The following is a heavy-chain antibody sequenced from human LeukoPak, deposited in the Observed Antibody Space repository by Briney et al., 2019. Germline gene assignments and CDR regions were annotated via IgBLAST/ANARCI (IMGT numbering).Heavy chain of an antibody. J-gene: IGHJ4*02. V-gene: IGHV4-59*10. CDR2: IYTSGST. CDR1: GGSFSGYY. Sequence: SETLSLTCAVYGGSFSGYYWSWIRQPAGKGLEWIGRIYTSGSTNYNPSLKSRVTMSVDTSKNQFSLKLSSVTAADTAVYYCASDSHYGSGSFWGQGTLVTVSS. D-gene: IGHD3-10*01. CDR3: ASDSHYGSGSF.